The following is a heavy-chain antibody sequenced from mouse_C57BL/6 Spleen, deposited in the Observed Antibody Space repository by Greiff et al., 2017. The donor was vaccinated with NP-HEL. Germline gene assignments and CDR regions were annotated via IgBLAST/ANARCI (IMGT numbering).Heavy chain of an antibody. CDR2: IDPEDGDT. CDR1: GFNIKDYY. Sequence: EVKLVESGAELVRPGASVKLSCTASGFNIKDYYMHWVKQRPEQGLEWIGRIDPEDGDTEYAPKFQGKATMTADTSSNTAYLQLSSLTSEDTAVYYCTLYYYGSPFAYWGQGTLVTVSA. J-gene: IGHJ3*01. V-gene: IGHV14-1*01. CDR3: TLYYYGSPFAY. D-gene: IGHD1-1*01.